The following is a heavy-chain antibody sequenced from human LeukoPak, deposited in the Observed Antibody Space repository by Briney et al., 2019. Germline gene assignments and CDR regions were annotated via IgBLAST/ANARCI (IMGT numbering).Heavy chain of an antibody. CDR2: IYPGDSAT. CDR3: ARGNYYESSAFERGAFDI. CDR1: GYRFTSYW. J-gene: IGHJ3*02. D-gene: IGHD3-22*01. V-gene: IGHV5-51*01. Sequence: GESLKISCKGSGYRFTSYWIGWVRQMPGKGLEWMGIIYPGDSATRYNPSFQGQVTISADKSISTAYLQWSSLKASDTAMYYCARGNYYESSAFERGAFDIWGQGTMVSVSS.